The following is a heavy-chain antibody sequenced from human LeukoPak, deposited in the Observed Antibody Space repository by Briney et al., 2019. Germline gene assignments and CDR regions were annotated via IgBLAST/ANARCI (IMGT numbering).Heavy chain of an antibody. CDR3: ARQYSSGYYYYYMDV. CDR2: IYSGSST. Sequence: GGSLRLSRAASGFTFSSNYMSWVRQAPGKGLEWVSVIYSGSSTYYADSVKGRFTISSDNSKNTLYLQMNSLRAEDTAVYYCARQYSSGYYYYYMDVWGKGTTVTVSS. CDR1: GFTFSSNY. D-gene: IGHD2-15*01. V-gene: IGHV3-66*02. J-gene: IGHJ6*03.